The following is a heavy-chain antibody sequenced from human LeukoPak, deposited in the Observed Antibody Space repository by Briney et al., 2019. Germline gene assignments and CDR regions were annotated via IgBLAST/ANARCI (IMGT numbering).Heavy chain of an antibody. CDR3: ARTTEGGYTYDYFYYYYMDV. D-gene: IGHD5-18*01. J-gene: IGHJ6*03. V-gene: IGHV4-59*01. CDR1: GGSISSYY. Sequence: PSETLSLACTVSGGSISSYYWSWIRQPPGKGLEWIGYIYYSGSTNYNPSLKSRVTISVDTSKNQFSLKLSSVTAADTAVYFCARTTEGGYTYDYFYYYYMDVWGKGTTVTISS. CDR2: IYYSGST.